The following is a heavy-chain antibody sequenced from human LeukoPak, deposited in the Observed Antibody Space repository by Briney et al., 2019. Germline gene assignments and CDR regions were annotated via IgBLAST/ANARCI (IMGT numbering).Heavy chain of an antibody. CDR1: GVSISGCY. V-gene: IGHV4-59*08. J-gene: IGHJ4*02. CDR2: IYYIGST. CDR3: ARIERTQLWYPFDY. D-gene: IGHD5-18*01. Sequence: SETLSLTCTVSGVSISGCYWSWIRQPPGKGLEWIGYIYYIGSTNYNPSLKSRVTISVDTSKNQFSLKLNSVTAADTAVYYCARIERTQLWYPFDYWGQGTLVTVSS.